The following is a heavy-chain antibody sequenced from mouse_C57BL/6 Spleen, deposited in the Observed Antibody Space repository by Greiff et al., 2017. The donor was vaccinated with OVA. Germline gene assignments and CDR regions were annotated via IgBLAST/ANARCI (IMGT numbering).Heavy chain of an antibody. CDR1: GYAFSSSW. J-gene: IGHJ2*01. D-gene: IGHD1-1*02. V-gene: IGHV1-82*01. CDR2: IYPGDGDT. Sequence: QVQLQQSGPELVKPGASVKISCKASGYAFSSSWMNWVKQRPGKGLEWIGRIYPGDGDTNYNGKFKGKATLTADKSSSTAYMQLSSLTSEDSAVYFCARSGLWSYYFDYWGQGTTLTVSS. CDR3: ARSGLWSYYFDY.